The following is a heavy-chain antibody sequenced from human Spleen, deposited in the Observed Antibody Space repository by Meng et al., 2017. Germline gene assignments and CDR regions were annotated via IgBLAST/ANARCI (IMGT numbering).Heavy chain of an antibody. CDR2: ISSSGSTT. CDR1: GFTFSSYR. D-gene: IGHD3-22*01. CDR3: TREYYDSSGYYYVGYFDS. Sequence: GESLKISCAASGFTFSSYRMNWVRQAPGKGLEWVSYISSSGSTTYYADSVKGRFTISRDNAKHSLYLQMNSLRAEDTAIYYCTREYYDSSGYYYVGYFDSWGQGTLVTVSS. V-gene: IGHV3-48*04. J-gene: IGHJ4*02.